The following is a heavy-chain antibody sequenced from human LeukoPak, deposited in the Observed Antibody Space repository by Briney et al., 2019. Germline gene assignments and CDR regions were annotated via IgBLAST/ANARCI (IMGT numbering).Heavy chain of an antibody. D-gene: IGHD6-13*01. V-gene: IGHV3-30-3*01. CDR2: ISYDGSNK. J-gene: IGHJ6*02. CDR1: GFALYSYT. Sequence: GGSLRLSCEASGFALYSYTINWVRQAPGKGLEWVAVISYDGSNKYYADSVKGRFTISRDNSKNTLYLQMNSLRAEDTAVYYCARDLIAEDYYYYGMDVWGQGTTVTVSS. CDR3: ARDLIAEDYYYYGMDV.